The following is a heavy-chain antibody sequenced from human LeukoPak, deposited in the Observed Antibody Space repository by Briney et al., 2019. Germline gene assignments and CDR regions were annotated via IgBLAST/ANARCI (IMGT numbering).Heavy chain of an antibody. CDR1: GGTFSSYA. CDR2: IIPIFGTA. J-gene: IGHJ5*02. CDR3: ARGGEQLVISWFDP. Sequence: GASVKVSCKASGGTFSSYAISWVRQAPGQGLEWMGGIIPIFGTANYAQKFQGRVTITADESTSTAYMELSSLRSEDTAVYYCARGGEQLVISWFDPWGQGTLVTVSS. V-gene: IGHV1-69*01. D-gene: IGHD6-6*01.